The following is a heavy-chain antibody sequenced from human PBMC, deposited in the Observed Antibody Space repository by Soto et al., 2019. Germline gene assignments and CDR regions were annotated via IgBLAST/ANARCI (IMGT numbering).Heavy chain of an antibody. D-gene: IGHD4-4*01. CDR1: GGSISSGGYY. Sequence: ASETLSLTCTVSGGSISSGGYYWSWIRQHPGKGLEWIGYIYYSGSTYYNPSLKSRVTISVDTSKNQFSLKLSSVTAADTAVYYCARGTVTTTSDYWGQGTLVTVSS. CDR3: ARGTVTTTSDY. J-gene: IGHJ4*02. V-gene: IGHV4-31*03. CDR2: IYYSGST.